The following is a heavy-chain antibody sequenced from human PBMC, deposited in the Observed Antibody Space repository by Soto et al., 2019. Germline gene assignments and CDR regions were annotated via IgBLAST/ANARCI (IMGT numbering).Heavy chain of an antibody. CDR2: IYYSGTT. Sequence: QLQLQESGPGLVKPSETLSLTCTVSGGSISSSNYYWGWIRQPPGKGLEWIGSIYYSGTTYYNPSLTMRVTISIDPYTDLFSRKRSSVTAADTAVYYCARHHWGGNIVPPSREDWFDPWGQGILVTVSS. J-gene: IGHJ5*02. CDR1: GGSISSSNYY. V-gene: IGHV4-39*01. D-gene: IGHD5-12*01. CDR3: ARHHWGGNIVPPSREDWFDP.